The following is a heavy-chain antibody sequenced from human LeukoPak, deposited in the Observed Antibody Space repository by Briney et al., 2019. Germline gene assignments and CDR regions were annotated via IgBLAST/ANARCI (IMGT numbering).Heavy chain of an antibody. CDR1: TFTFSDYY. J-gene: IGHJ6*02. CDR2: ISSSGTTI. V-gene: IGHV3-11*01. CDR3: ARDRQSRYGMDV. Sequence: PGGSLRLSCAVSTFTFSDYYMSWIRQAPGKGLEWVSSISSSGTTIYYADPVRGRFTISRDNAKNSLYLQMNSLRAEDTAVYYCARDRQSRYGMDVWGQGTTVTVSS.